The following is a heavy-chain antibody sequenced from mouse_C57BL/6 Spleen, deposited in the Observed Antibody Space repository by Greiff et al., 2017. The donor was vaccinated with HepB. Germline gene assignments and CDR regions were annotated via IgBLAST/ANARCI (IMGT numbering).Heavy chain of an antibody. CDR2: ISDGGSYT. Sequence: DVMLVESGGGLVKPGGSLKLSCAASGFTFSSYAMSWVRQTPEKRLEWVANISDGGSYTDYPDNVKGRFTISRDNAKNNLYLQMGHLKSEDTAMYYCARDDSYYDGSSPFAYWGQGTLVTVSA. CDR3: ARDDSYYDGSSPFAY. V-gene: IGHV5-4*01. CDR1: GFTFSSYA. J-gene: IGHJ3*01. D-gene: IGHD1-1*01.